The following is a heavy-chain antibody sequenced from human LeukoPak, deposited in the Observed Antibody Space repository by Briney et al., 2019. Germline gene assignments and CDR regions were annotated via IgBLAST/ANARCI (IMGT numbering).Heavy chain of an antibody. CDR1: GGSISSYY. D-gene: IGHD6-25*01. CDR2: IYYSGST. V-gene: IGHV4-59*01. CDR3: ARTETAKYFDC. Sequence: SEPLSLTCTVSGGSISSYYWSWIRQPPGKGLEWIGYIYYSGSTNYNPSLQSRLTISVDTSKNQFSLILSSVTATDTAVYYCARTETAKYFDCWGQGTLVTVSS. J-gene: IGHJ4*02.